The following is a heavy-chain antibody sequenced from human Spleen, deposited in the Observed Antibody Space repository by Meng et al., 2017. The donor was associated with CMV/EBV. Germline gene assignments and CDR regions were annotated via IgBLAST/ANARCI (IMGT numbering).Heavy chain of an antibody. J-gene: IGHJ4*02. CDR2: IYNSGST. Sequence: LSLTCTVSGGSVSSGSYYWSWIRQPPGKGLEWIGYIYNSGSTNYNPSLKSRVTISIDTSKNQFSLKLSSVIAADTAVYFCARSTLDWGQGTLVTVSS. V-gene: IGHV4-61*01. CDR1: GGSVSSGSYY. CDR3: ARSTLD.